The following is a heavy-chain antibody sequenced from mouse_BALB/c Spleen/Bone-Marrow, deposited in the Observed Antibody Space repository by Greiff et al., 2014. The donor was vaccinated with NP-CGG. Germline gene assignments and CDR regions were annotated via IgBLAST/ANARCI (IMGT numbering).Heavy chain of an antibody. CDR1: GFAFSYYD. CDR2: VRRGGGST. CDR3: ARHPRGSTMIYYTMDY. Sequence: EVHLVESGGGLVKPGGSLKLSCAASGFAFSYYDMSWVRQNPAKRLEWVAYVRRGGGSTYYPDTVKGRFTISRDNAKNTLYLQMSGLKSEDTAMYYCARHPRGSTMIYYTMDYWGQGTSVTVSS. V-gene: IGHV5-12-1*01. D-gene: IGHD2-4*01. J-gene: IGHJ4*01.